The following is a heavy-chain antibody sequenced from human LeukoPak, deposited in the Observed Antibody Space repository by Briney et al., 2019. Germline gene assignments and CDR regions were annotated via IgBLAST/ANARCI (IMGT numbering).Heavy chain of an antibody. J-gene: IGHJ3*02. CDR3: ARQSGNYDFWSGPLGAFDI. CDR1: GGSISSNY. V-gene: IGHV4-59*01. CDR2: IYYSGST. D-gene: IGHD3-3*01. Sequence: SESLSLTCTVSGGSISSNYWSWIRQPPGKGLEWIGYIYYSGSTSYNPSLTSRVTISVDTSNNQFSLKLSSVTAADTAVYYCARQSGNYDFWSGPLGAFDIWGQGTMVTVSS.